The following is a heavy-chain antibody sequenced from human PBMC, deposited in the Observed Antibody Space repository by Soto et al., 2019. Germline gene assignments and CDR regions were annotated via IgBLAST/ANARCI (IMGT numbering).Heavy chain of an antibody. CDR1: GYTFTSYG. J-gene: IGHJ4*02. V-gene: IGHV1-18*01. CDR3: ARVPMVAATHPQLGPFDF. D-gene: IGHD2-15*01. Sequence: APVKVSCKASGYTFTSYGISWVRQAPGQGLEWMGWISAYNGNTNYAQKLQGRVTMTTDTSTSTAYMELRSLRSDDTAVYYCARVPMVAATHPQLGPFDFWGQGTLDTGSS. CDR2: ISAYNGNT.